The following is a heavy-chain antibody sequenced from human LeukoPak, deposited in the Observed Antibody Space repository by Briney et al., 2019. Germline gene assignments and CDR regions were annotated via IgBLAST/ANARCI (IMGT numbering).Heavy chain of an antibody. J-gene: IGHJ6*04. Sequence: PGGSLRLSCAASGFTVSSNYMSWVRQAPGKGLEWVSVIYSGGSTYYADSGKGRFTISRDNSKNTLYLQMNSLRAEDTAVYYCAKRNYYGSGSPRALDMDVWGKGTTVTVSS. V-gene: IGHV3-53*01. CDR1: GFTVSSNY. CDR2: IYSGGST. D-gene: IGHD3-10*01. CDR3: AKRNYYGSGSPRALDMDV.